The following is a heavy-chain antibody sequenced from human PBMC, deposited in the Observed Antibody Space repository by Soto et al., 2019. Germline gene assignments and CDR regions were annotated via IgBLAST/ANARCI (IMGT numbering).Heavy chain of an antibody. CDR1: GYRFTSYW. D-gene: IGHD6-13*01. CDR2: IYPGDFDT. Sequence: GESLKISCQGSGYRFTSYWIGWVRQMPGKGLEYLGIIYPGDFDTRYNPSFQGQATISADRSIGTAYLQWSSLEASDSAFYFCARSPRSSPYFDYWGQGALVTVSS. V-gene: IGHV5-51*01. J-gene: IGHJ4*02. CDR3: ARSPRSSPYFDY.